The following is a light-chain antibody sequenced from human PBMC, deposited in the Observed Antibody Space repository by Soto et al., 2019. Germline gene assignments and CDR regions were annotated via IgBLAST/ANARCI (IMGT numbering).Light chain of an antibody. J-gene: IGKJ2*01. CDR1: QSVSSY. V-gene: IGKV3-11*01. CDR2: DAS. Sequence: EIVLTQSPATLSLSPGERATLSCRASQSVSSYLAWYQQKPGQAPRLLIYDASNRATGIPARFSGSGSGTDFTLTISSLEPEGFAVYYCQQRSNWPPVYTFGQGTKVDIK. CDR3: QQRSNWPPVYT.